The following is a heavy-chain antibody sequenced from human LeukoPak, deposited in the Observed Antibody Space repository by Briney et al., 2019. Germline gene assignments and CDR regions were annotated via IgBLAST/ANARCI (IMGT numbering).Heavy chain of an antibody. Sequence: PGGSLRLSCAASGFTFSSYAMHWVRQAPGKGLEWVAVISYDGSNKYYADSVKGRFTISRDNSKNTLYLQMNSLRAEDTAVYYCARAEGWYQLLDYWGQGTLVTVSS. J-gene: IGHJ4*02. D-gene: IGHD2-2*01. CDR2: ISYDGSNK. CDR1: GFTFSSYA. V-gene: IGHV3-30*01. CDR3: ARAEGWYQLLDY.